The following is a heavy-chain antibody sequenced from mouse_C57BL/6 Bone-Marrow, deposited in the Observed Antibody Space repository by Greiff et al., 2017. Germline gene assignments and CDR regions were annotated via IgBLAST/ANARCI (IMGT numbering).Heavy chain of an antibody. CDR3: TASLLIGWDFDV. V-gene: IGHV14-4*01. Sequence: EVQLQQSGAELVRPGASVKLSCTASGFNIKDDYMHWVKQRPEQGLEWIGWIDPENGDTEYASKFQGKATITADTSSNTAYLQLSSLTSEDTAVYYCTASLLIGWDFDVWGTGTTVTVSA. CDR1: GFNIKDDY. J-gene: IGHJ1*03. D-gene: IGHD6-1*01. CDR2: IDPENGDT.